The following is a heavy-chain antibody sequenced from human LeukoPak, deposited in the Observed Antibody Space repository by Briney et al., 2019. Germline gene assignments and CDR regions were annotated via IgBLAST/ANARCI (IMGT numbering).Heavy chain of an antibody. CDR3: AREENGGSFDY. D-gene: IGHD7-27*01. Sequence: SETLSLTCTVSGGSISSYYWSWIRQPPGQGLEWIGYIYTSGSTNYNPSLKSRITISVDTSKNQFSLKLSSVIAADTAVYYCAREENGGSFDYWGQGTLVTVSS. CDR2: IYTSGST. J-gene: IGHJ4*02. V-gene: IGHV4-4*09. CDR1: GGSISSYY.